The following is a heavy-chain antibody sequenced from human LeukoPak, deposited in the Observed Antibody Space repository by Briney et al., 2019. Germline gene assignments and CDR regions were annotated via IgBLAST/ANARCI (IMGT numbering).Heavy chain of an antibody. Sequence: GGSLRLTCAASGFSVSSTYMSWVRQAPGKGLEWVSAISGSGGSTYYADSVKGRFTISRDNSKNTLYLQMNSLRAEDTAVYYCATLGVLWFGEWISLWGRGTLVTVSS. CDR3: ATLGVLWFGEWISL. V-gene: IGHV3-23*01. CDR2: ISGSGGST. J-gene: IGHJ2*01. CDR1: GFSVSSTY. D-gene: IGHD3-10*01.